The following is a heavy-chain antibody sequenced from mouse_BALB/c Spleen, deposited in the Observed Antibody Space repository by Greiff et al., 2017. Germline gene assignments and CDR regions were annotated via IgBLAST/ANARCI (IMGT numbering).Heavy chain of an antibody. CDR2: ISNLAYSI. CDR3: ARVYYGSSPYYFDY. J-gene: IGHJ2*01. CDR1: GFTFSDYG. Sequence: EVQLVESGGGLVQPGGSRKLSCAASGFTFSDYGMAWVRQAPGKGPEWVAFISNLAYSIYYADTVTGRFTISRENAKNTLYLEMSSLRSEDTAMYYCARVYYGSSPYYFDYWGQGTTLTVSS. D-gene: IGHD1-1*01. V-gene: IGHV5-15*02.